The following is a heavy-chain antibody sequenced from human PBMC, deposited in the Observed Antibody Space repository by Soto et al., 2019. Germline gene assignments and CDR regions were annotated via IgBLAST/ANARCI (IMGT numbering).Heavy chain of an antibody. CDR1: GFTFSSYG. D-gene: IGHD5-12*01. V-gene: IGHV3-33*01. CDR2: IWYDGSNK. CDR3: ARDTRLRVRWYYYYYMGV. J-gene: IGHJ6*03. Sequence: GGSLRLSCAASGFTFSSYGMHWVRQAPGKGLEWVAVIWYDGSNKYYADSVKGRFTISRDNSKNTLYLQMNSLRAEDTAVYYCARDTRLRVRWYYYYYMGVWGKGTTVTVSS.